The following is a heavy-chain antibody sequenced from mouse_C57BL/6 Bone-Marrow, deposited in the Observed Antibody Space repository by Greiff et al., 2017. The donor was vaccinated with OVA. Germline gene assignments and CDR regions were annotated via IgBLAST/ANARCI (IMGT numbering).Heavy chain of an antibody. V-gene: IGHV2-2*01. CDR1: GFSLTSYG. D-gene: IGHD1-1*01. Sequence: QVQLKESGPGLVQPSQSLSITCTVSGFSLTSYGVHWVRQSPGKGLEWLGVIWSGGSTDYNAAFISRLSISKDNSKSQVFFKMNSLQAYDTAIYYCARLYYYGSSPRWYFDVWGTGTTVTVSS. J-gene: IGHJ1*03. CDR2: IWSGGST. CDR3: ARLYYYGSSPRWYFDV.